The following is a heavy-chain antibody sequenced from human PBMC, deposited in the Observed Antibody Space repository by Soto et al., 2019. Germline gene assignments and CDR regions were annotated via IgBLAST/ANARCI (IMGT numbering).Heavy chain of an antibody. Sequence: GSLRLSCAASGFTFSTAWINWVRQAPGKGMEWVGRIKSKIDGGTTDFDAFVQGRFAISRDVSQDPFFLQMNSLKSEDTALYYCTTDSHFSARLVRFDLWGRGTLVTVSS. CDR1: GFTFSTAW. J-gene: IGHJ4*02. V-gene: IGHV3-15*07. D-gene: IGHD3-3*02. CDR3: TTDSHFSARLVRFDL. CDR2: IKSKIDGGTT.